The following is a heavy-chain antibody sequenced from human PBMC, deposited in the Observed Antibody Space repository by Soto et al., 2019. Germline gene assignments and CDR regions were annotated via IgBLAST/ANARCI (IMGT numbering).Heavy chain of an antibody. J-gene: IGHJ6*02. D-gene: IGHD2-2*02. V-gene: IGHV1-2*02. CDR1: GYTFSGYY. CDR3: ARALTEGYCTITGCYTRPLYGMDV. Sequence: ASVKVSCKASGYTFSGYYIHWLRQAPGQGLEWMGWINPNSGGTNYAQKFQGRVTVTRDTPTSTAYMELSRLTSDDTAVYYCARALTEGYCTITGCYTRPLYGMDVWGQGTTVTVSS. CDR2: INPNSGGT.